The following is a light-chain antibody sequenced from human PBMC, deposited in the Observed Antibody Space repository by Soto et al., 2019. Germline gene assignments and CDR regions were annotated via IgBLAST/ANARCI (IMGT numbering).Light chain of an antibody. CDR3: ASWDDSLNGFYV. V-gene: IGLV1-44*01. J-gene: IGLJ1*01. CDR1: ISNIGRNM. Sequence: QSVLTQPPSASGSPGHRVTISCSVGISNIGRNMVNWYKQLPGTSPKLLTYSNHQRPSGVPYRSCGCRSGSSSSLALSGLTSEDEAEYFCASWDDSLNGFYVFGTGTKVTVL. CDR2: SNH.